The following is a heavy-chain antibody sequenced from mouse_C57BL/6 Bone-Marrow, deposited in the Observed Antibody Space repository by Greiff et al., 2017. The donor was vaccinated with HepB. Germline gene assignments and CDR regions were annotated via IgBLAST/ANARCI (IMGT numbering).Heavy chain of an antibody. CDR2: ISNGGGST. J-gene: IGHJ3*01. CDR3: ARHGLRQAWFAY. CDR1: GFTFSDYY. V-gene: IGHV5-12*01. Sequence: EVKLMESGGGLVQPGGSLKLSCAASGFTFSDYYMYWVRQTPEKRLEWVAYISNGGGSTYYPDTVKGRFTISRDNAKNTLYLQMSRLRSEDTALYYCARHGLRQAWFAYWGQGTLVTVSA. D-gene: IGHD2-4*01.